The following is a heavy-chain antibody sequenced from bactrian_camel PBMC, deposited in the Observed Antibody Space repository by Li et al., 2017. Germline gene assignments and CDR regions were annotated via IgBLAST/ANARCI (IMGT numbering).Heavy chain of an antibody. CDR1: GFSANGCG. V-gene: IGHV3S55*01. CDR2: TGADGST. D-gene: IGHD1*01. Sequence: HVQLVESGGGSVQAGESLRLSCTAPGFSANGCGIDWFRQAAGKPRQWIVSTGADGSTVYADSVKGRFTASKDKDKDTMYLQMNNLKPEDTAIYYCVKQGGYWDFVDWGQGTQVTVSS. J-gene: IGHJ4*01. CDR3: VKQGGYWDFVD.